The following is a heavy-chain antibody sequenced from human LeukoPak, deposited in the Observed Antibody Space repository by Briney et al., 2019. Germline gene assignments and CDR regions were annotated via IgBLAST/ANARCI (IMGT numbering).Heavy chain of an antibody. CDR2: ISGSGGST. Sequence: PGGSLRLSCAASGFTFSNYAMSWVRQAPGKGLEWVSAISGSGGSTYYADSVKGRFTISRDNSKNTLYLQMNSLRAEDTAVYYCAKWKGLRSHDYYMDVWGKGTTVTVSS. D-gene: IGHD5-12*01. CDR1: GFTFSNYA. V-gene: IGHV3-23*01. J-gene: IGHJ6*03. CDR3: AKWKGLRSHDYYMDV.